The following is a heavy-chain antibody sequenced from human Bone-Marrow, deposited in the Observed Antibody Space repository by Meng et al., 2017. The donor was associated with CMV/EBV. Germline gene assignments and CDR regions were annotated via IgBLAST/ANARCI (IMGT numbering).Heavy chain of an antibody. J-gene: IGHJ6*02. CDR3: AKDGSFGSGSYYGLDV. CDR1: GFTFRSYA. V-gene: IGHV3-33*06. D-gene: IGHD3-10*01. CDR2: IWYDDGRNK. Sequence: GGSLRLSCGASGFTFRSYAMHWVRQAPGKGLEWVALIWYDDGRNKYYADSVKGRFTISRDNSKNTLYLQMNTLRTEDTAVYYCAKDGSFGSGSYYGLDVWGQGTLVTVSS.